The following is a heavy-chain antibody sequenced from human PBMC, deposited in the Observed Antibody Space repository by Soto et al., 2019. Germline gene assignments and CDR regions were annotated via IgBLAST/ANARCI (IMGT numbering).Heavy chain of an antibody. Sequence: PGGSLRLSCAASGFTFSSYAMSWVRQAPGKGLEWVSVINPGGDYTNYADSVKGRFTISRDNFKNTLFLQMNNLRAEDTAVYYCAKDRGDAYWGQGTLVTVSS. D-gene: IGHD4-17*01. V-gene: IGHV3-23*01. CDR1: GFTFSSYA. J-gene: IGHJ4*02. CDR3: AKDRGDAY. CDR2: INPGGDYT.